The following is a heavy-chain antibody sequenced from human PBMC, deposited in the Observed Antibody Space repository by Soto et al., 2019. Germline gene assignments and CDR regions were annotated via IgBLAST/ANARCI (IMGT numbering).Heavy chain of an antibody. CDR2: ISGSGGST. D-gene: IGHD3-22*01. Sequence: PGGSLRLSCAASGFTFSSYAMSWVRQAPGKGLGWVSAISGSGGSTYYADSVKGRFTISRDNSKNTLYLQMNSLRAEDTAVYYCAKDDYDSSGPDYWGQGTLVTVSS. CDR3: AKDDYDSSGPDY. V-gene: IGHV3-23*01. CDR1: GFTFSSYA. J-gene: IGHJ4*02.